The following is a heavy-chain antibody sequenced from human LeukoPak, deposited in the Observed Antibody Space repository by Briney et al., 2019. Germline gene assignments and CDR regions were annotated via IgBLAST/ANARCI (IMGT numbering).Heavy chain of an antibody. Sequence: ASVKVSCKPSGYTFTTSGITWVRQAPGQGLEWLGWISAYNGDTNYAQKFQGRVSMTTDTSTSTVYMQLRSLRSDDTAMYYCARRKYSSGWHLDHWGQGTLVTVSS. CDR1: GYTFTTSG. CDR2: ISAYNGDT. CDR3: ARRKYSSGWHLDH. D-gene: IGHD6-19*01. V-gene: IGHV1-18*01. J-gene: IGHJ4*02.